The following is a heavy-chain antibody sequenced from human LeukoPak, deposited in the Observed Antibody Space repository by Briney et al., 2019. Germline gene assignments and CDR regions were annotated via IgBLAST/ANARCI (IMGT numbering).Heavy chain of an antibody. CDR3: ATCLAIAVSRGFDP. CDR1: GYTFTGYY. Sequence: ASVKVSCKASGYTFTGYYMHWVRQAPGQGLEWMGLMDPKSGDTTYAQKFQDWVTLTRDTSINTAYMELSRLRSDDTAVYYCATCLAIAVSRGFDPWGQGTLVTVSS. CDR2: MDPKSGDT. V-gene: IGHV1-2*04. D-gene: IGHD2-15*01. J-gene: IGHJ5*02.